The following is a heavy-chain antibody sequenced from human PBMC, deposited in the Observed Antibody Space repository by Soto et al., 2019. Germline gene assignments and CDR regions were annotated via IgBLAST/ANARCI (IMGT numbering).Heavy chain of an antibody. D-gene: IGHD3-3*01. CDR1: GFTVSSNY. J-gene: IGHJ3*01. CDR3: ARVGGGIFGLVDAFDL. CDR2: TYSGGST. V-gene: IGHV3-53*01. Sequence: GGSLRPSCAASGFTVSSNYMSWVRQAPGKGLEWASLTYSGGSTYYADSVKGRFTISRDNSKNTLNLQMNSLRAEDTAFFFCARVGGGIFGLVDAFDLWGKGTMVTVSS.